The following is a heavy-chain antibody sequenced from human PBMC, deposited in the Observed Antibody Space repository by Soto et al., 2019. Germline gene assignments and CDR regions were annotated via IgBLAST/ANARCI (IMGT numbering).Heavy chain of an antibody. CDR2: IYYSGST. CDR1: GGSISSYY. Sequence: ASETLSLTCTVSGGSISSYYWSWIRQPPGKGLEWIGYIYYSGSTNYNPSLKSRVTISVDTSKNQFSLKLRSVTAADTAVYYCARRYGSGFDYWGQGTLVTVSS. CDR3: ARRYGSGFDY. D-gene: IGHD5-18*01. V-gene: IGHV4-59*08. J-gene: IGHJ4*02.